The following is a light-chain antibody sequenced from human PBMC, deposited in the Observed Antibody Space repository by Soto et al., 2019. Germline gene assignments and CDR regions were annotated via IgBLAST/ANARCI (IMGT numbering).Light chain of an antibody. V-gene: IGKV3-11*01. CDR2: DAS. CDR3: QQRTNWPPRYT. J-gene: IGKJ2*01. Sequence: EIVLTQSPATLSLSPGERATLSCRASQGLIAWYRQKPGQAPRLLIYDASNRATGIPARFSGSGSAADFTLTISSLEPEDSALYYCQQRTNWPPRYTFGQGTKLEIK. CDR1: QGL.